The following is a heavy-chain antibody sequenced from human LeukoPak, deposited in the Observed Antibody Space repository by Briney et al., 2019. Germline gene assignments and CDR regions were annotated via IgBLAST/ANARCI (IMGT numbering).Heavy chain of an antibody. D-gene: IGHD3-9*01. J-gene: IGHJ6*03. Sequence: GGSLRLSCAASGFTFSSYAMHWVRQAPGKGLEWVAVISYDGSNKYYADSVKGRFTISRDNSKNTLYLQMNSLRAEDTAVYYCARDGRYGDYYYMDVWGKGTTVTVSS. CDR2: ISYDGSNK. CDR1: GFTFSSYA. CDR3: ARDGRYGDYYYMDV. V-gene: IGHV3-30*04.